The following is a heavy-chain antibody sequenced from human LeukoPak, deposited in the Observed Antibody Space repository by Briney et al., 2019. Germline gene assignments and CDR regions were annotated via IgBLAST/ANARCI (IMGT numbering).Heavy chain of an antibody. D-gene: IGHD6-6*01. CDR1: GGSISSSSYY. CDR2: IYYSGST. Sequence: SETLSLTCTVSGGSISSSSYYWGWIRQPPGKGLEWIGSIYYSGSTYYNPSLKSRVTISVDTSKNQFSLKLSSVTAADTAVYYCAREGIEYSSSSVSGYFDYWGQGTLVTVSS. J-gene: IGHJ4*02. CDR3: AREGIEYSSSSVSGYFDY. V-gene: IGHV4-39*02.